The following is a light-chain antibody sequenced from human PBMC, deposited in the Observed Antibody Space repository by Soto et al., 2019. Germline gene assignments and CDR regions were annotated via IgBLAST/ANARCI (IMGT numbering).Light chain of an antibody. V-gene: IGLV2-14*01. J-gene: IGLJ1*01. CDR1: SSDGGAYNY. CDR2: EVS. Sequence: QSALTQPASVSGSPGQSITISCTGTSSDGGAYNYVSWYQQHPGKAPKLMIYEVSNRPSGVSNRFSGSKSGNTASLTISGLQAEDEADYYCSSYTSSSTLYVFGTETKVTVL. CDR3: SSYTSSSTLYV.